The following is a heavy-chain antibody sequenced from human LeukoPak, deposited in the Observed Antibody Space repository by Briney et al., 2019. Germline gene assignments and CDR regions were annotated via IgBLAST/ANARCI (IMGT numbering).Heavy chain of an antibody. J-gene: IGHJ4*02. V-gene: IGHV3-30*02. CDR1: GFTFSSHG. D-gene: IGHD1-26*01. CDR3: AKDDIKVGTTYYFDF. Sequence: GGSLRLSCAASGFTFSSHGMYWVRQALGKGLEWVAFIRYDGSNKYYADSVKGRFTISRDNSKNTLYLQMNSLRPDDTAVYYCAKDDIKVGTTYYFDFWGQGTLVTVSS. CDR2: IRYDGSNK.